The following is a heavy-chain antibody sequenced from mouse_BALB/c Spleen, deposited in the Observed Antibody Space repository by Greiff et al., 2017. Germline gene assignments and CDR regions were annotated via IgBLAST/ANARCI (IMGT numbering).Heavy chain of an antibody. CDR2: IDPENGDT. D-gene: IGHD2-1*01. V-gene: IGHV14-4*02. CDR1: GFNIKDYY. J-gene: IGHJ4*01. Sequence: EVQLQQSGAELVRSGASVKLSCTASGFNIKDYYMHWVKQRPEQGLEWIGWIDPENGDTEYAPKFQGKATMTADTSSNTAYLQLSSLTSEDTAVYYCKAYYGNFYYAMDYWGQGTSVTVSS. CDR3: KAYYGNFYYAMDY.